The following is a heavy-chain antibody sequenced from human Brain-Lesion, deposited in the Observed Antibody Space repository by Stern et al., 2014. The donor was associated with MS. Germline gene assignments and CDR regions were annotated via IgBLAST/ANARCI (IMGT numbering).Heavy chain of an antibody. CDR2: FDPEDGET. CDR3: ATGDFRQQLVPGPYYFYGMDV. J-gene: IGHJ6*02. D-gene: IGHD6-13*01. Sequence: QMQLVESGAEVKKPGASVKVSCKVSGYTLTELSMHWVRQAPGKGLERMGSFDPEDGETIYEQKFQGRVTMTEDTSTDTAYMELSSLRSEDTAVYYCATGDFRQQLVPGPYYFYGMDVWGQGTTVTVSS. V-gene: IGHV1-24*01. CDR1: GYTLTELS.